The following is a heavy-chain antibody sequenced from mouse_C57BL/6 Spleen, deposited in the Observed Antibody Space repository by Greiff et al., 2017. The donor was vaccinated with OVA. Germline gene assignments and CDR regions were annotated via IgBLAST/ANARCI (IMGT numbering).Heavy chain of an antibody. Sequence: EVQLQQSGAELVRPGASVKLSCTASGFNITDYYMHWVKQRPEQGLEWIGRIDPEDGDTEYAPKFQGKATMTADKSSNTAYLELSSLTSEDTAVYYCATNAPCSYSMDYWGQGTSVTVSA. CDR2: IDPEDGDT. CDR1: GFNITDYY. D-gene: IGHD2-12*01. J-gene: IGHJ4*01. CDR3: ATNAPCSYSMDY. V-gene: IGHV14-1*01.